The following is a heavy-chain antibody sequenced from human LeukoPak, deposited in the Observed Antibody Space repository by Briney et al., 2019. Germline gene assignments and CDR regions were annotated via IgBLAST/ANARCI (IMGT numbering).Heavy chain of an antibody. Sequence: PGGSLRLSCAASGFTFNTYAMNWVRQAPGKGLEWVSSISGSGENTYYADSAKGRFTISRDNSKNTLSLQMNSLRAEDTAVYYCAKGSVNYDILTGSYFDYWGQGTLVTVSS. J-gene: IGHJ4*02. V-gene: IGHV3-23*01. CDR1: GFTFNTYA. CDR3: AKGSVNYDILTGSYFDY. CDR2: ISGSGENT. D-gene: IGHD3-9*01.